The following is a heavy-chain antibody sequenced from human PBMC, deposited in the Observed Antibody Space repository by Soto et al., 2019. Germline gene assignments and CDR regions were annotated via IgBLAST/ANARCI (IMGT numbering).Heavy chain of an antibody. J-gene: IGHJ4*02. D-gene: IGHD3-9*01. CDR1: GYTFTGYY. CDR3: ARGSRYDILTGYYYFDY. CDR2: INPNSGGT. V-gene: IGHV1-2*04. Sequence: ASVKVSCKASGYTFTGYYMHWVRQAPGQGLEWMGWINPNSGGTNYAQKFQGWVTMTRDTSISTAYMELSRLRSDDTAVYYCARGSRYDILTGYYYFDYWGQGTLVTVSS.